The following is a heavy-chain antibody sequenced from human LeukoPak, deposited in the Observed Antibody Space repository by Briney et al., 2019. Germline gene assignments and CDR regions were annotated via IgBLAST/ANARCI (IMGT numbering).Heavy chain of an antibody. CDR1: GFTFSSYA. V-gene: IGHV3-23*01. CDR3: AKVKRVRGVIRILDAFDI. J-gene: IGHJ3*02. Sequence: GGSLRLSCAASGFTFSSYAMSWVRQAPGKGLEWVSAISGSGGSTCYADSVKGRFTISRDNSKNTLYLQMNSLRAEDTAVYYCAKVKRVRGVIRILDAFDIWGQGTMVTVSS. CDR2: ISGSGGST. D-gene: IGHD3-10*01.